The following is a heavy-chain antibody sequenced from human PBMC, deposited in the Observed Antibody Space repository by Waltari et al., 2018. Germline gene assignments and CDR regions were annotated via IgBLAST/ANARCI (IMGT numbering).Heavy chain of an antibody. V-gene: IGHV1-18*01. CDR1: GSAFVTHG. CDR2: ISTYNGNT. D-gene: IGHD6-19*01. J-gene: IGHJ1*01. CDR3: ARALTVSDPPEYFQY. Sequence: QVQLVQSGAEVKKPGASVRVYCKASGSAFVTHGLTWVRQAPGQGLEWMGWISTYNGNTYYAENFQGRVTMTTDKSTSTAYMELKSLRSDDTALYYCARALTVSDPPEYFQYWGQGTLVTVSS.